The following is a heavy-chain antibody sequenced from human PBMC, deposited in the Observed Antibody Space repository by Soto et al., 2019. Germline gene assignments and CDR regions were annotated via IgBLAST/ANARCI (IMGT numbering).Heavy chain of an antibody. J-gene: IGHJ4*02. CDR2: IIPIFGTG. V-gene: IGHV1-69*01. D-gene: IGHD5-12*01. CDR3: ARPVEMATISRSYLFY. CDR1: GGTFSNYA. Sequence: QVQLVQSGAEVKKPGSSVKVSCKASGGTFSNYAINWVRQAPGQGLEWMGGIIPIFGTGNYAQKFQGRVTITACEATSTAYWDLRGLRPEDTAVYYCARPVEMATISRSYLFYWGQGTLVTASS.